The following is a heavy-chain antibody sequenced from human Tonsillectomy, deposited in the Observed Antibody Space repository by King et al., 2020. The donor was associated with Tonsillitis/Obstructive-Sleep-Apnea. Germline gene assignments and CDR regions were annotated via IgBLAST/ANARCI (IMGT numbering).Heavy chain of an antibody. J-gene: IGHJ5*02. D-gene: IGHD1-26*01. CDR2: IILLFGTA. V-gene: IGHV1-69*12. CDR3: ARVERAGWFDP. Sequence: VQLVQSGAVVKKPGSSGEVSCKASGGTFSSYAIRLVRQAPGQGVELMGGIILLFGTANYAQKCQGRETITADESTSTACMELSSLRSEDTAVYYCARVERAGWFDPWGQGTLVTVSS. CDR1: GGTFSSYA.